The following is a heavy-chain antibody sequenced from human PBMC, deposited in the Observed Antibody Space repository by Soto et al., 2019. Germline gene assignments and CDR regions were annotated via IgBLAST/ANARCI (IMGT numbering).Heavy chain of an antibody. Sequence: QVQLQESGPGLVKPSETLSLICTVSGGSIGGYYWNWIRQPPGKGLEWMGYISYSGSADYNPSLKSRATISQDPSRNQSSLRLSAVAAADTANYCGANSHGSGTYFFSWGQGTLVSVSS. CDR3: ANSHGSGTYFFS. CDR1: GGSIGGYY. J-gene: IGHJ5*02. D-gene: IGHD3-10*01. CDR2: ISYSGSA. V-gene: IGHV4-59*01.